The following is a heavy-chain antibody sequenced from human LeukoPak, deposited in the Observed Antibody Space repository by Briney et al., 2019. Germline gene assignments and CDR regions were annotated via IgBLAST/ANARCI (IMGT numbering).Heavy chain of an antibody. Sequence: GGSLRLSCAASVFTFSSYSMSWVRQAPGKGVEWVSSISSGSKYIYNADSVKGRFTISRDNAKNSLYLQMNSLRAEDTAVYYCARALSYSYGSMDFWGQGTLVIVSS. CDR3: ARALSYSYGSMDF. J-gene: IGHJ4*02. CDR1: VFTFSSYS. V-gene: IGHV3-21*01. CDR2: ISSGSKYI. D-gene: IGHD5-18*01.